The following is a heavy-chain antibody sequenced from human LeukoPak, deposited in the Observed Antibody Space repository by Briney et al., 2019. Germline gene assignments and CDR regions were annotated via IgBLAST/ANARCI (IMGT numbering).Heavy chain of an antibody. J-gene: IGHJ6*02. Sequence: ASVKVSCKASGYTFTGYYMHWVRQAPGQGLEWMGWINPNSGGTNYAQKFQGWVTMTRDTSISTAYMELSRLRSDDTAVYYCARDLAQFGTSYYYYGMDVWGQGTTVTVSS. CDR2: INPNSGGT. CDR3: ARDLAQFGTSYYYYGMDV. CDR1: GYTFTGYY. D-gene: IGHD3-10*01. V-gene: IGHV1-2*04.